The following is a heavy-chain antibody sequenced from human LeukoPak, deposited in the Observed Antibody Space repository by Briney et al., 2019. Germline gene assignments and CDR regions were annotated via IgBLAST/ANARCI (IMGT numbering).Heavy chain of an antibody. D-gene: IGHD3-10*01. J-gene: IGHJ6*03. CDR2: IYSGGST. CDR1: GFTVSSNY. CDR3: ARDRITMVRGARSYYYYYMDV. V-gene: IGHV3-53*01. Sequence: GGSLRLSCAASGFTVSSNYMSWVRPAPGKGLEWVSVIYSGGSTYYADSVKGRFTISRDNSKNTLYLQMNSLRAEDTAVYYCARDRITMVRGARSYYYYYMDVWGKGATVTVSS.